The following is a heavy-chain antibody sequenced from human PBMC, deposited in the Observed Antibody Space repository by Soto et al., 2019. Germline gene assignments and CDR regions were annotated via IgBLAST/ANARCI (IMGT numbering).Heavy chain of an antibody. CDR1: GFTFSSYA. V-gene: IGHV3-23*01. CDR2: ISGSGDST. J-gene: IGHJ1*01. Sequence: EVQLLESGGGLVQPGGSLRLSCAASGFTFSSYAMSWVRQAPGKGLEWVSGISGSGDSTYYADSVKGRFTISRDNSKNTLYLQMNSLRVEDTAVYYCAEGGPGIAVAGTGYFQHWGQGTLVTVSS. D-gene: IGHD6-19*01. CDR3: AEGGPGIAVAGTGYFQH.